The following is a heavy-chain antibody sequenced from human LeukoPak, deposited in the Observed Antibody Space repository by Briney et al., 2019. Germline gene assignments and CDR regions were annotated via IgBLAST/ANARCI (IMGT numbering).Heavy chain of an antibody. CDR2: IWYDGSNK. J-gene: IGHJ5*02. D-gene: IGHD6-19*01. CDR3: ARDGEQWLAYNWFDP. CDR1: GFTFGTYS. Sequence: GGSLRLSCAASGFTFGTYSMSWVRQAPGKGLEWVAVIWYDGSNKYYADSVKGRFTISRDNSKNTLYLQMNSLRAEDTAVYYCARDGEQWLAYNWFDPWGQGTLVTVSS. V-gene: IGHV3-33*08.